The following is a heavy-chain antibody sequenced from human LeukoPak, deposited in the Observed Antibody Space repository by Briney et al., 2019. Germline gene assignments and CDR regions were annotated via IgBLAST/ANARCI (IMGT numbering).Heavy chain of an antibody. CDR3: ARGAEASYYFDY. V-gene: IGHV3-53*01. CDR2: IYSGGST. Sequence: GGSLRLSCAAFGFTVSSNYMSWVRQAPGKGLEWVSVIYSGGSTYYADSVKGRFTISRDNSKNTLYLQMNSLRAEDTAVYYCARGAEASYYFDYWGQGTLVTVSS. J-gene: IGHJ4*02. CDR1: GFTVSSNY. D-gene: IGHD6-6*01.